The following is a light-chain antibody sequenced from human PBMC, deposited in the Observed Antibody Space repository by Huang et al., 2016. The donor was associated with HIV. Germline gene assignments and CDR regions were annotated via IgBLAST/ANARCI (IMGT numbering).Light chain of an antibody. CDR3: QQSYRLPRT. V-gene: IGKV1-39*01. CDR2: GAS. Sequence: DIQMTQSPSSLSASVGDRVIITCRASQSVTKYLNWYQHMPGKAPKLVSYGASTLQGGVSSRFSGSGSGTEFTLSISSLQPEDAATYYCQQSYRLPRTFGQGTSLEI. CDR1: QSVTKY. J-gene: IGKJ2*02.